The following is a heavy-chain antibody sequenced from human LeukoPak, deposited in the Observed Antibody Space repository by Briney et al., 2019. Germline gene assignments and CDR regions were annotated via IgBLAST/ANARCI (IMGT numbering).Heavy chain of an antibody. Sequence: GASVKVSCKASGGTFSSYAISWVRQAPGQGLEWMGRIIPILGIANYAQKFQGRVTITADKSTSTAYMELSSLRSEDTAVYYCARDGIAAAGTLDYWVQGTLVTVSS. CDR1: GGTFSSYA. D-gene: IGHD6-13*01. V-gene: IGHV1-69*04. J-gene: IGHJ4*02. CDR3: ARDGIAAAGTLDY. CDR2: IIPILGIA.